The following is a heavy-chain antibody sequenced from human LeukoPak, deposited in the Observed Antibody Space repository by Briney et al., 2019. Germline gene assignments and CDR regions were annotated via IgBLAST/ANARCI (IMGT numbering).Heavy chain of an antibody. D-gene: IGHD5-12*01. J-gene: IGHJ4*02. CDR1: GGSFSGYY. CDR3: ARGGGVATITVDY. V-gene: IGHV4-34*01. Sequence: SETLSLTCAVYGGSFSGYYWSWIRQPPGKGLEWIGEINHSGSTNYNPSLKSRVTISVDTSKNQFSLKLSSVTAADTAVYYCARGGGVATITVDYWGQGTLVTVSS. CDR2: INHSGST.